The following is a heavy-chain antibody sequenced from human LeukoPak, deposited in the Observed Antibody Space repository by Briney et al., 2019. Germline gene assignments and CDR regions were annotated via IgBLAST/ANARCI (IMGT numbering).Heavy chain of an antibody. J-gene: IGHJ4*02. CDR3: ARAKEGVAGFFDY. V-gene: IGHV4-59*01. D-gene: IGHD6-19*01. CDR1: GGSISSYY. Sequence: SETLSLTCSFSGGSISSYYWSWIRQSPGRGLEWIGYIYYIGSTSFNPSLTSRVTISEDPSKNQLSLKLSSLTAADTAVYYCARAKEGVAGFFDYWGQGTLVTVSS. CDR2: IYYIGST.